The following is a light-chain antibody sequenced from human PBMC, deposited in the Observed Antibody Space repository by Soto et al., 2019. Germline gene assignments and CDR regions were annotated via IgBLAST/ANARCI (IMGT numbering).Light chain of an antibody. CDR3: QQYNNWPRT. J-gene: IGKJ1*01. CDR2: CAS. CDR1: QRVSSN. Sequence: EIVMTQSPATLSVSPGERATLSCRASQRVSSNLAWYQQKPGQAPRLLIYCASTRATGIPSSFSGSGSGTEFTLTISSLQSEDFAVYYCQQYNNWPRTFGQGNKLEIK. V-gene: IGKV3-15*01.